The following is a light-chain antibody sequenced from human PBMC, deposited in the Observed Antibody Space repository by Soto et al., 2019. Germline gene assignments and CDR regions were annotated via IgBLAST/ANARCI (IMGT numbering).Light chain of an antibody. CDR2: EVS. CDR3: SSYAGSLV. Sequence: QSALTQPASASGSPGQSVTISCTGTSSDVGGYNYVSWYQQHPGKAPKLMIYEVSKRPSGVPDRFSGSNSGNTASLTVSGLQAEDEADYYCSSYAGSLVFGGGTKLTVL. V-gene: IGLV2-8*01. J-gene: IGLJ2*01. CDR1: SSDVGGYNY.